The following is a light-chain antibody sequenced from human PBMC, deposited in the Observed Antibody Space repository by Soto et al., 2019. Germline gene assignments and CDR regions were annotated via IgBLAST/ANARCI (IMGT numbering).Light chain of an antibody. V-gene: IGKV3-20*01. J-gene: IGKJ1*01. CDR1: QSVSSNF. CDR2: GAS. CDR3: QQYGSSPRT. Sequence: EIVLTQSPATLSLSPGERATLSCRASQSVSSNFLAWYQQKPGQAPRLLISGASNRATGIPDRFSGSGSVTDFTLTISRLEPEDFAVYYCQQYGSSPRTFGQGTKVDIK.